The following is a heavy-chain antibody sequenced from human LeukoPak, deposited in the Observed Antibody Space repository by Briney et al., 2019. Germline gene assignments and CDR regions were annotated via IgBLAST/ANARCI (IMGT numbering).Heavy chain of an antibody. J-gene: IGHJ5*02. CDR2: ISHSGST. CDR3: ARVTSRPGWFDP. CDR1: GYSISSGYY. D-gene: IGHD1-14*01. V-gene: IGHV4-38-2*02. Sequence: PSETLSLTCTVSGYSISSGYYWGWIRQPPGKVLEWIGSISHSGSTYYKPSLKSRVTISVDTSKNQFSLKLRSVTAADTAVYYCARVTSRPGWFDPWGQGTLVTVSS.